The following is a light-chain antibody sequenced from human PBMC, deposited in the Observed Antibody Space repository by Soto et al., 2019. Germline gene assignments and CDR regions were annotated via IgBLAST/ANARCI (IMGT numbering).Light chain of an antibody. CDR3: QTWGTGIEV. J-gene: IGLJ3*02. CDR2: LNSDGSH. CDR1: SWDSSYT. V-gene: IGLV4-69*01. Sequence: QYVLTQSPSASASLGASVKLTCTLSSWDSSYTIAWHQQQPEKGPRYLMTLNSDGSHSKGDGIPDRFSGSSSGAERYLSISSLQSEDEADYYCQTWGTGIEVFGGGTKLTAL.